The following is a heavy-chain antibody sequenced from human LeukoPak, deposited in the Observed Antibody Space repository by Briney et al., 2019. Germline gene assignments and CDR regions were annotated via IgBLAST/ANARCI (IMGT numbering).Heavy chain of an antibody. CDR3: EKDLPYQEGPL. J-gene: IGHJ4*02. V-gene: IGHV3-64D*06. D-gene: IGHD2-2*01. Sequence: PGGSLRLSCSASGFDFSDFAMHWVRQAPGKGLEYVSAISGNGGSTYHADSVKGRFTISRDKSKNTLYFHMSSLGPDDTAVYYCEKDLPYQEGPLWGQGIQVTVSS. CDR2: ISGNGGST. CDR1: GFDFSDFA.